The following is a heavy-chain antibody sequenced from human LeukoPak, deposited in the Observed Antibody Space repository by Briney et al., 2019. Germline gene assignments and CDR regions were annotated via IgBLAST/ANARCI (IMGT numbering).Heavy chain of an antibody. V-gene: IGHV4-39*01. J-gene: IGHJ4*02. D-gene: IGHD6-13*01. CDR1: GGSISSSSYY. Sequence: SETLSLTCTVSGGSISSSSYYWGWIRRPPGKGLEWIGSIYYSGSTYYNPSLKSRVTISVDTSKNQFSLKLASVTAADTAVYYCARRRGSTWSLVFDYWGQGTLVTVSS. CDR3: ARRRGSTWSLVFDY. CDR2: IYYSGST.